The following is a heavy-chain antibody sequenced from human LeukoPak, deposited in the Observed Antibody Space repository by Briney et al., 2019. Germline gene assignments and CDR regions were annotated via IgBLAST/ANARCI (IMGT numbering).Heavy chain of an antibody. CDR2: ISGSGGST. J-gene: IGHJ4*02. CDR1: GFTFSSYG. CDR3: AKRGTMVRGVTKGYFDY. Sequence: GGTLRLSCAASGFTFSSYGMSWVRQAPGKGLEWVSAISGSGGSTYYADSVKGRFTISRDNSKNTLYLQMNSLRAEDTAVYYCAKRGTMVRGVTKGYFDYWGQGTLVTVSS. D-gene: IGHD3-10*01. V-gene: IGHV3-23*01.